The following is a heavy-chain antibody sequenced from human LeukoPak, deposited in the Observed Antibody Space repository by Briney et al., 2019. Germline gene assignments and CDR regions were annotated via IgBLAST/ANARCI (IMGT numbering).Heavy chain of an antibody. CDR1: GFTFSSYS. CDR2: ISGSSSYI. CDR3: ARDPYSSGWYKDAFDI. J-gene: IGHJ3*02. D-gene: IGHD6-19*01. Sequence: GESLRLSCAASGFTFSSYSMNWVRQAPGKGLEWVSSISGSSSYINYADSVKGRFTISRDNAQNSLFLQLSSLRAEDTAVYYCARDPYSSGWYKDAFDIWGQGTMVTVSS. V-gene: IGHV3-21*01.